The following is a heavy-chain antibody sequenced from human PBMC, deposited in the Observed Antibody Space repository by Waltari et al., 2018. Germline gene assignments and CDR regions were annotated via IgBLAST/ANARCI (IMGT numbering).Heavy chain of an antibody. V-gene: IGHV4-34*01. CDR2: INHSGST. CDR1: GGSFSGYY. J-gene: IGHJ4*02. D-gene: IGHD1-26*01. Sequence: QVQLQQWGAGLLKPSETLSLTCAVYGGSFSGYYWSWIRQPPGKGLEWIGEINHSGSTNYNPSRKSRVTISVDTSKNQFALKLSAVTAADTAVYYCARVGSGSPYYFDYRGQGTLVTVSS. CDR3: ARVGSGSPYYFDY.